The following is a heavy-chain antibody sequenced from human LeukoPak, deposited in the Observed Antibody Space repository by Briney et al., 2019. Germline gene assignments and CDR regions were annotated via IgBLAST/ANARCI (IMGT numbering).Heavy chain of an antibody. CDR1: GPSISSTIYY. D-gene: IGHD3-10*01. J-gene: IGHJ4*02. V-gene: IGHV4-39*01. Sequence: SETLSLTCTVSGPSISSTIYYWGWIRQPPGKGLEWIGSMHSSGSTYYNPSLKSRLTVSIDMSKNQFSLKLNSVTAADTAVYYCASSRIGWFGELLESMDYWGQGTLVTVSS. CDR3: ASSRIGWFGELLESMDY. CDR2: MHSSGST.